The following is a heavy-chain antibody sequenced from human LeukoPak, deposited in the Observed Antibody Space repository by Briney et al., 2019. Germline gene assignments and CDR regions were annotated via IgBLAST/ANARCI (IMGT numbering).Heavy chain of an antibody. CDR3: ARDSYYDYQLGGSYRSRRPGGY. V-gene: IGHV1-69*04. J-gene: IGHJ4*02. Sequence: GASVKVSCKASGGTFSSYAISWVRQAPGQGLEWMGRIIPILGIANYAQKFQGRVTITADKSTSTAYMELSSLRSEDTAVYYCARDSYYDYQLGGSYRSRRPGGYWGQGTLVTVSS. CDR1: GGTFSSYA. D-gene: IGHD3-16*02. CDR2: IIPILGIA.